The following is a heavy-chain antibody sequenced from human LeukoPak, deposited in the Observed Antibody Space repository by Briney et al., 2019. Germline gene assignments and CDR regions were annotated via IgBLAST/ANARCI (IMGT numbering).Heavy chain of an antibody. J-gene: IGHJ4*02. CDR1: GGSISSSSYY. CDR3: ARGISSYDSSGYPNYYFDY. Sequence: PSETLSLTCTVSGGSISSSSYYWGWIRQPPGKGLEWIGSIYYSGSTYYNPSLKSRVTISVDTSKNQFSLKLSSVTAADTAVYYCARGISSYDSSGYPNYYFDYWGQGTLVTVSS. CDR2: IYYSGST. D-gene: IGHD3-22*01. V-gene: IGHV4-39*07.